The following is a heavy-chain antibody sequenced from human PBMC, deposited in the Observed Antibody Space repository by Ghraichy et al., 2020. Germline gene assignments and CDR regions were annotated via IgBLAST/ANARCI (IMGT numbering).Heavy chain of an antibody. CDR3: ARAGWAGIAAPPSDY. V-gene: IGHV3-30-3*01. Sequence: GGSLRLSCAASGFTFSSYAMHWVRQAPGKGLEWVAVISYDGSNKYYADSVKGRFTISRDNSKNTLYLQMNSLRAEDTAVYYCARAGWAGIAAPPSDYWGQGTLVTVSS. J-gene: IGHJ4*02. CDR1: GFTFSSYA. D-gene: IGHD6-6*01. CDR2: ISYDGSNK.